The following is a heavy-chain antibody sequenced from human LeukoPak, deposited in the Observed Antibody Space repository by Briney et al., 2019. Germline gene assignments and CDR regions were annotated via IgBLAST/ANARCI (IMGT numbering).Heavy chain of an antibody. J-gene: IGHJ4*02. CDR3: ARGPLIAVTGTGY. Sequence: PGGSLRLSCAASGFIFSSYEMNWVRQAPGKGLEWVSCISSSGSTIYYADSVKGRFTMSRDNAKNSLYLQMNSLRAEDTAVYHCARGPLIAVTGTGYWGQGTLVTVSS. D-gene: IGHD6-19*01. CDR2: ISSSGSTI. V-gene: IGHV3-48*03. CDR1: GFIFSSYE.